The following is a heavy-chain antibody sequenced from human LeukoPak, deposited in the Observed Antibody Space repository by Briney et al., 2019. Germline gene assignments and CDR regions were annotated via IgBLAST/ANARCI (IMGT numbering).Heavy chain of an antibody. CDR3: ARGGYYYDSSGYSDY. J-gene: IGHJ4*02. CDR1: GYTFTGYY. CDR2: INPNSGGT. Sequence: ASVNVSCKASGYTFTGYYMHWVRQAPGQGLEWMGRINPNSGGTNYAQKFQGRVTMTRDTSISTAYMELSRLRSDDTAVYYCARGGYYYDSSGYSDYWGQGTLVTVSS. D-gene: IGHD3-22*01. V-gene: IGHV1-2*06.